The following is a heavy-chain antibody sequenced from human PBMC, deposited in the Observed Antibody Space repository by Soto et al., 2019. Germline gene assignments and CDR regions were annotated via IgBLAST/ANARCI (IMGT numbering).Heavy chain of an antibody. D-gene: IGHD3-22*01. CDR1: GYSISSGYY. J-gene: IGHJ4*02. CDR3: AGAEPGDYYDSSGYSPPDY. V-gene: IGHV4-38-2*01. CDR2: IYHSGST. Sequence: PSETLSLTCAVSGYSISSGYYWGWIRQPPGKGLEWIGSIYHSGSTYYNPSLKSRVTISVDTSKNQFSLKLSSVTAADTAVYYCAGAEPGDYYDSSGYSPPDYWGQGTLVTVSS.